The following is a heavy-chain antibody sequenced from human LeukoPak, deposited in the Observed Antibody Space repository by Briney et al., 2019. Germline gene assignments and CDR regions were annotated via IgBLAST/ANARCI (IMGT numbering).Heavy chain of an antibody. CDR1: GYSIIGPYY. J-gene: IGHJ5*02. CDR2: IYHSGST. CDR3: ARNFSIPIFGAVRNNWFDP. V-gene: IGHV4-38-2*01. D-gene: IGHD3-3*01. Sequence: SETLSLTCAVSGYSIIGPYYWGWIRQPPGKGLEWIGSIYHSGSTHYNPSLKSRVTISVDTSKNQFSLKLSSVTAADTAVYYCARNFSIPIFGAVRNNWFDPWGQGTLVTVSS.